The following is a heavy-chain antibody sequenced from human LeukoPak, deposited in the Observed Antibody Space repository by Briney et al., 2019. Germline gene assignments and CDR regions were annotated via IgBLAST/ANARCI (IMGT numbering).Heavy chain of an antibody. V-gene: IGHV4-30-2*01. CDR1: GDSISSGGYY. Sequence: SETLSLTCTVSGDSISSGGYYWSWIRQPPGKGLEWIGYIYHSGSTYYNPSLKSRVTISVDRSKNQFSLKLSSVTAADTAVYYCASGRITMVRGVIISSDAFDIWGQGTMVTVSS. J-gene: IGHJ3*02. CDR2: IYHSGST. D-gene: IGHD3-10*01. CDR3: ASGRITMVRGVIISSDAFDI.